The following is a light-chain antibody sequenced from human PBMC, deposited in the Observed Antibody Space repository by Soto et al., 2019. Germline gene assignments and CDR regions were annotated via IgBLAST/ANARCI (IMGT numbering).Light chain of an antibody. CDR3: LQDYNYPWT. Sequence: EIVMTQSPATLSVSPGERSTLSCMASESVISNLAWYQQKPGQAPRLLIHDASTRATGITARLSGSGSGTDFTLTISSLQPEDFATYYCLQDYNYPWTFGQGTKVDIK. V-gene: IGKV3-15*01. CDR1: ESVISN. CDR2: DAS. J-gene: IGKJ1*01.